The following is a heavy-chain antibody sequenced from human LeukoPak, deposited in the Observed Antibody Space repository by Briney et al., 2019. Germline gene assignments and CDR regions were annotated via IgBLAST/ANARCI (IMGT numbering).Heavy chain of an antibody. D-gene: IGHD3-3*01. Sequence: GRSLRLSCAASGFTFDDYAMHWVRQAPGKGLEWVSGISWNSGSIGYADSVKGRFTISRDNAKNSLYLQMDSLRAEDTALYYCAKDSGRFLEWLPDAFDIWGQGTMVTVSS. V-gene: IGHV3-9*01. CDR1: GFTFDDYA. CDR2: ISWNSGSI. J-gene: IGHJ3*02. CDR3: AKDSGRFLEWLPDAFDI.